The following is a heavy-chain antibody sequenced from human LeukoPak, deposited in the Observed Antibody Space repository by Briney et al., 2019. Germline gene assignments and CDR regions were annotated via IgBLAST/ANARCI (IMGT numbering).Heavy chain of an antibody. D-gene: IGHD5-12*01. CDR2: IIPILGIA. V-gene: IGHV1-69*04. CDR3: ASEMATNR. CDR1: GYAFIGYY. J-gene: IGHJ5*02. Sequence: SVKVSCKTSGYAFIGYYIHWVRQAPGQGLEWMGRIIPILGIANYAQKFQGRVTITADKSTSTAYMELSSLRSEDTAVYYCASEMATNRWGQGTLVTVSS.